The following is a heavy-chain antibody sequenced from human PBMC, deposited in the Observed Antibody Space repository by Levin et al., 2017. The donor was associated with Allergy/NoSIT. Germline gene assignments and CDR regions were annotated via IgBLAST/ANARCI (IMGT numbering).Heavy chain of an antibody. CDR2: ITWNSGSI. V-gene: IGHV3-9*01. D-gene: IGHD3-16*01. CDR3: TNLLTRAYPVMDV. J-gene: IGHJ6*02. Sequence: SLKISCTASGFTFDDYAMYWVRQAPGKGLEWVSGITWNSGSIGYADSVKGRFTISRDNAKNALYLQMNSLRAEDTALYYCTNLLTRAYPVMDVWGQGTTVTVSS. CDR1: GFTFDDYA.